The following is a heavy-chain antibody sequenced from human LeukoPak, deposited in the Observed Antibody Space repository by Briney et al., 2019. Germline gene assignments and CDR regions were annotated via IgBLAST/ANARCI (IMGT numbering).Heavy chain of an antibody. CDR3: ARDSSYDFWSGSSMDV. CDR1: GYTFTGYC. D-gene: IGHD3-3*01. V-gene: IGHV1-2*04. Sequence: ASVKVSCKASGYTFTGYCMHWVRQAPGQGLEWMGWINPNSGGTNYAQKFQGWVTMTRDTSISTAYMELSRLRSDDTAVYYCARDSSYDFWSGSSMDVWGQGTTVTVSS. CDR2: INPNSGGT. J-gene: IGHJ6*02.